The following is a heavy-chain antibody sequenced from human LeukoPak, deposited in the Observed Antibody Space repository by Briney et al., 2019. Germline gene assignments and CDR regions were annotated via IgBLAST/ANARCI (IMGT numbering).Heavy chain of an antibody. D-gene: IGHD4-17*01. CDR3: ARLSSHYGDYKVDP. V-gene: IGHV1-18*01. CDR2: ISTKKGNI. Sequence: GASVKVSCKASGYTFTSYGISWVRQAPGQGLEWMGWISTKKGNINYAQKLQGRVTMTTDTSTSTAYMELRSLRSDDTAVYYCARLSSHYGDYKVDPWGQGTLVTVSS. J-gene: IGHJ5*02. CDR1: GYTFTSYG.